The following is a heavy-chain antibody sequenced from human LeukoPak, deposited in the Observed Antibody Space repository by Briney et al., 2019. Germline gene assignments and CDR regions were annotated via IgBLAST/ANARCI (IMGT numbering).Heavy chain of an antibody. CDR3: AKEGDIVVVPAAPPDY. CDR2: ISGSGGST. CDR1: GFTFSSYA. V-gene: IGHV3-23*01. Sequence: PGGSLRLSCAASGFTFSSYAMSWVRQAPGKGLEWVSAISGSGGSTYYADSVEGRFTISRDNSKNTLYLQMNSLRAEDMAVYYCAKEGDIVVVPAAPPDYWGQGTLVTVSS. J-gene: IGHJ4*02. D-gene: IGHD2-2*01.